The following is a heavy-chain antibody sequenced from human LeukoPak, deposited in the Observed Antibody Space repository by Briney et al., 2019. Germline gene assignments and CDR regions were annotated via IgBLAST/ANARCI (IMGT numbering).Heavy chain of an antibody. J-gene: IGHJ2*01. CDR3: ARGSSSSSGLALYWYFDL. CDR1: GGSISSGSYY. CDR2: VYTTGST. D-gene: IGHD6-6*01. V-gene: IGHV4-61*02. Sequence: PSETLSLTCTVSGGSISSGSYYWSWIRQPAGKGLEWIGRVYTTGSTNYNPSLKSRVTISVDTSKNQFSLKLSSVNAADTAVYYCARGSSSSSGLALYWYFDLWGRGTLVTVSS.